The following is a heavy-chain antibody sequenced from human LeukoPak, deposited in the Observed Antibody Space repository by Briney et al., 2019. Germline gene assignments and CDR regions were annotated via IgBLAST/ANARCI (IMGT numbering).Heavy chain of an antibody. J-gene: IGHJ4*02. CDR1: GGSFSGYY. V-gene: IGHV4-34*01. Sequence: PSETLSLTCAVSGGSFSGYYWSWLRQPPGKGLEWIGEINHSGSTNYNPSLKSRVTISVDTSKNQFSLKLSSVTAADTAVYYCARVMYSSPFTYYFDYWGQGTLVTVSS. D-gene: IGHD6-13*01. CDR2: INHSGST. CDR3: ARVMYSSPFTYYFDY.